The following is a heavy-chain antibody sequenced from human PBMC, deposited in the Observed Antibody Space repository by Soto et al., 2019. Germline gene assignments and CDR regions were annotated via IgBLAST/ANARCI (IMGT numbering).Heavy chain of an antibody. J-gene: IGHJ3*02. Sequence: SQTLSLTCAISGDSVSRNSAAWNWIRQSPSRGLEWLGRTYYRSKWHNDYAVSVKGRITINPDASKNQFSLQLNSVTPEDTAVYYCARDHSSGWPSNAFDSWDQGTMVTVSS. CDR2: TYYRSKWHN. CDR3: ARDHSSGWPSNAFDS. V-gene: IGHV6-1*01. CDR1: GDSVSRNSAA. D-gene: IGHD6-19*01.